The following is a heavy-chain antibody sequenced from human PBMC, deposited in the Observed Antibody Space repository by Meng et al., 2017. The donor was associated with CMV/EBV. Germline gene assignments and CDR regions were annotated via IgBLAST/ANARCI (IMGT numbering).Heavy chain of an antibody. CDR2: IYWNDDK. D-gene: IGHD3-3*01. V-gene: IGHV2-5*01. J-gene: IGHJ4*02. Sequence: SGPTLVKPTQTLTLTCTFSGFSLSTSGVGVGWIRQPPGKALEWLALIYWNDDKRYSPSLKSRLTITKDTSKNQVVLTMTNMDPVDTATYYCAHSYQYYVFWSGYSFDYWGQGTLVTVSS. CDR1: GFSLSTSGVG. CDR3: AHSYQYYVFWSGYSFDY.